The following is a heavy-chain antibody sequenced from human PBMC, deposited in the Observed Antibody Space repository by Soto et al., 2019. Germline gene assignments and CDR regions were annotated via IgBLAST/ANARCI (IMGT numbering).Heavy chain of an antibody. V-gene: IGHV4-59*01. CDR3: ARAMKSSSSAIDY. D-gene: IGHD6-6*01. J-gene: IGHJ4*02. CDR2: IYYSGST. Sequence: QVQLQESGPGLVKPSETLSLTCTVSGGSISNYYWSWIRQPPGKGLEWIGYIYYSGSTNYNPSLQSRVTMSVETSKNQFSLKLSSVTAADTAVYYCARAMKSSSSAIDYWGQGTLVTVSS. CDR1: GGSISNYY.